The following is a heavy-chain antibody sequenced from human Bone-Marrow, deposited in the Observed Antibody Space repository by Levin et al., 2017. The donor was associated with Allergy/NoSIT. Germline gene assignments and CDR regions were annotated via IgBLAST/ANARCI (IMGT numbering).Heavy chain of an antibody. V-gene: IGHV5-51*01. CDR1: GYDFITYW. D-gene: IGHD5-12*01. CDR2: IYPGDSYT. CDR3: ARFGSGYDLGEVDY. Sequence: ASVKVSCKGSGYDFITYWIGWVRQTPGKGLEWMGIIYPGDSYTRYNPSFQGQVTLSADKSFSTAYLQWSSLTASDTATYYCARFGSGYDLGEVDYWGQGTLVTVSS. J-gene: IGHJ4*02.